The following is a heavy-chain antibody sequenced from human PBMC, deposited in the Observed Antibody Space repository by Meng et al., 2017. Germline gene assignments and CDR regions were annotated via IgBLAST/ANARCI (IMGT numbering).Heavy chain of an antibody. CDR2: ISYSGAT. J-gene: IGHJ5*02. CDR1: GASISSAVF. CDR3: ARVVGDCASCYKGWFDP. Sequence: QVQLQESGPRLVRPSQTLSLTCTVSGASISSAVFWIWILQPPGKDLEWIGYISYSGATHYNPSLKSRLTISVDTAKNQFSLSLSSVTAADTAVYYCARVVGDCASCYKGWFDPWGQGTLVTVSS. V-gene: IGHV4-30-4*01. D-gene: IGHD2-2*02.